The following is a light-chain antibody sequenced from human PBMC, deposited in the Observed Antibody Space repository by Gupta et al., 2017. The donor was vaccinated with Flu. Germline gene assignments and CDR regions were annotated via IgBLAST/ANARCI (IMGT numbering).Light chain of an antibody. CDR2: DDS. CDR1: TIGSKN. V-gene: IGLV3-21*02. Sequence: SSVLTQPPSVSVAPGQTARITCCGNTIGSKNVHWYQQRPGQAPVLIVYDDSDRRSGSPAPLSSSNSGNTTTLTTSTVEAGEEAAYYCQVWDNSNNNHVVFGGGTKLTVL. CDR3: QVWDNSNNNHVV. J-gene: IGLJ2*01.